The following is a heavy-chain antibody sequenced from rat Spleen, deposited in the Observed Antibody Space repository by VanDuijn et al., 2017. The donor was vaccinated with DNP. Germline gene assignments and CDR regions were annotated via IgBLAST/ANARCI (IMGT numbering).Heavy chain of an antibody. Sequence: EVQLQESGPGLVKPSQSLSLTCSVTGYSITSNYWGWIRKFPGNKMEWMGYISYSGSTSYNPSLKSRISITRDTSKNQFFLQLNSVTTEDTATYYCARYGGDTYGYFDYWGQGVMVTVSS. V-gene: IGHV3-1*01. CDR3: ARYGGDTYGYFDY. CDR1: GYSITSNY. CDR2: ISYSGST. D-gene: IGHD2-2*01. J-gene: IGHJ2*01.